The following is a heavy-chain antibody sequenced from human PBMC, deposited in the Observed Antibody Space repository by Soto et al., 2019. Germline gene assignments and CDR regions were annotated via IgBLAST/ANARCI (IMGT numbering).Heavy chain of an antibody. J-gene: IGHJ4*02. CDR2: IWYDGSKE. CDR1: GFTFSSYG. D-gene: IGHD6-13*01. V-gene: IGHV3-33*01. Sequence: QVQLVESGGGVVQPGRSLRLSCAASGFTFSSYGMHWVRQAPGKGLEWVAIIWYDGSKEYYADSVKGRFTISRDNSKNMVYLQMNSLRAEDTGVYYCSRGGLAAAATDYWGQGTLVTVSS. CDR3: SRGGLAAAATDY.